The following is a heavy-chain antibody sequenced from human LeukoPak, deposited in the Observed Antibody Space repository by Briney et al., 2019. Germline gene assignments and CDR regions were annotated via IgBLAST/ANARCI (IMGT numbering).Heavy chain of an antibody. CDR3: ATTLQYYDFWSGSEDY. D-gene: IGHD3-3*01. Sequence: ASVKVSCKASGYTFTSYYMHWVRQAPGQGLEWMGWINPNSGGTNYAQKFQGRVTMTRDTSISTAYMELSRLRSDDTAVYYCATTLQYYDFWSGSEDYWGQGTLVTVSS. CDR1: GYTFTSYY. CDR2: INPNSGGT. V-gene: IGHV1-2*02. J-gene: IGHJ4*02.